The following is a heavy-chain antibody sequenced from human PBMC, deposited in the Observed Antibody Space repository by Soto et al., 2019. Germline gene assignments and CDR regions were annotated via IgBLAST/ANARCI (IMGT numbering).Heavy chain of an antibody. CDR3: ARDDLVVVADTSYYYYYYMDV. CDR2: ISSSSSYI. CDR1: GFTFSSYS. J-gene: IGHJ6*03. D-gene: IGHD2-15*01. V-gene: IGHV3-21*01. Sequence: GGSLRLSCAASGFTFSSYSMNWVRQAPGKGLEWVSSISSSSSYIYYADSVKGRFTISRDNAKNSLYLQMNSLRAEDTAVYYCARDDLVVVADTSYYYYYYMDVWGKGTTVTVSS.